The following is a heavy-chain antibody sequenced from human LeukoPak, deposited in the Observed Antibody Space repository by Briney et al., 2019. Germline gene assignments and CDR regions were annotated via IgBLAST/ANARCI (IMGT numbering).Heavy chain of an antibody. V-gene: IGHV1-69*01. Sequence: ASVKVSCKASGGTFSSYAISWVRQAPGQGLEWMGGIIPIFGTANYAQKFQGRVTITADESTSTAYMELSSLRSEDTAVYYCARDRNSGSSSGMDVWGQGTTVTVSS. D-gene: IGHD1-26*01. CDR1: GGTFSSYA. J-gene: IGHJ6*02. CDR2: IIPIFGTA. CDR3: ARDRNSGSSSGMDV.